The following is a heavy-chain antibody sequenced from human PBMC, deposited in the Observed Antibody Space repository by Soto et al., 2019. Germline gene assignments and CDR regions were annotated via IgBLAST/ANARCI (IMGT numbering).Heavy chain of an antibody. CDR2: IIPIFGTA. V-gene: IGHV1-69*01. CDR1: GGTFSSYA. Sequence: QVQLVQSGAEVKKPGSSVKVSCKASGGTFSSYAISWVRQAPGQGLEWMGGIIPIFGTANYAQKFQGRVTITADESTSTAYMELSSLRSEDTAVYYCAGDATVVTWPYYYYGMDVWGQGTTVTVSS. CDR3: AGDATVVTWPYYYYGMDV. D-gene: IGHD2-21*02. J-gene: IGHJ6*02.